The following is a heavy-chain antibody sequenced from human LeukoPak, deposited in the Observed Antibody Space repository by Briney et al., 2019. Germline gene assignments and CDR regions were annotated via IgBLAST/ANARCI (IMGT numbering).Heavy chain of an antibody. D-gene: IGHD3-3*01. V-gene: IGHV4-59*01. Sequence: SETLSLTCTVSGGSISGYDWSWIRQPPGKGLEWIGYIYHSGSTNYNPSLKSRVTISVDTSKIQFSLNLTSVTAADTAVYYCARDFGSGREEGWFDPWGQGTLVTVSS. J-gene: IGHJ5*02. CDR3: ARDFGSGREEGWFDP. CDR2: IYHSGST. CDR1: GGSISGYD.